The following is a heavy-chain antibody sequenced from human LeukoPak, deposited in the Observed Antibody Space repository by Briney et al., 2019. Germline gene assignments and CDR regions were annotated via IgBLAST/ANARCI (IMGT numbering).Heavy chain of an antibody. D-gene: IGHD1-1*01. J-gene: IGHJ4*02. CDR1: GFTFSTYN. Sequence: GGSLRLSCAASGFTFSTYNMNWVRQAPGKGLEWVSSISSSSSYIYYADSVKGRFTISRDNAKNSLYLQMNSLRAEDTAVYYCARAAGVEAGRSLDYWGQGTLVTVSS. CDR2: ISSSSSYI. CDR3: ARAAGVEAGRSLDY. V-gene: IGHV3-21*01.